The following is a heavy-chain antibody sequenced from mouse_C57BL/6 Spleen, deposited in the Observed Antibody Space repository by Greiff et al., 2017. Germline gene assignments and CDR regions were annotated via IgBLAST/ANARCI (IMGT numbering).Heavy chain of an antibody. V-gene: IGHV1-80*01. CDR3: AREPSFITTVVDWDYGV. D-gene: IGHD1-1*01. CDR1: GYAFSSYW. J-gene: IGHJ1*03. Sequence: QVQLKEPGAELVKPGASVKISCKASGYAFSSYWMNWVKQRPGKGLEWIGQIDPGDGDTNYNGKFKGKATLTADKSSSTAYMRLSSLTSEDSAVYFGAREPSFITTVVDWDYGVWGTGTTVTVSA. CDR2: IDPGDGDT.